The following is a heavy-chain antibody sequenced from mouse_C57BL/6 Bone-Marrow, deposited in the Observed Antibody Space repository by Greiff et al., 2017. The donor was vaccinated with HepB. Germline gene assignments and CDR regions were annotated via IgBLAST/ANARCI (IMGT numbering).Heavy chain of an antibody. J-gene: IGHJ2*01. V-gene: IGHV1-76*01. CDR1: GYTFTDYY. CDR3: ARSRSGRGDY. Sequence: VKVVESGAELVRPGASVKLSCKASGYTFTDYYINWVKQRPGQGLEWIARIYPGSGNTYYNEKFKGKATLTAEKSSSTAYMQLSSLTSEDSAVYFCARSRSGRGDYWGQGTTLTVSS. CDR2: IYPGSGNT.